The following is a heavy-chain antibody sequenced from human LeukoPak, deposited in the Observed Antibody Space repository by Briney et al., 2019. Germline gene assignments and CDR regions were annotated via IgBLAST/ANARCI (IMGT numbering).Heavy chain of an antibody. CDR1: GYSISSGYY. D-gene: IGHD3-10*01. J-gene: IGHJ4*02. Sequence: PSETLSLTCAVSGYSISSGYYWGWIRQPPGKGLEWIGSIYHSGSTYYNPSLKSRVTISVDTSKNQFSLKLSSVTAADTAAYYCARVVYWGSGSFHFDYWGQGTLVTVSS. V-gene: IGHV4-38-2*01. CDR3: ARVVYWGSGSFHFDY. CDR2: IYHSGST.